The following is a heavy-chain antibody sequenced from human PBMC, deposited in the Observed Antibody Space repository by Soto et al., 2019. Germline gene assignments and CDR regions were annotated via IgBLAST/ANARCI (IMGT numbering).Heavy chain of an antibody. Sequence: GASLKISCKGSGYSFTSYWIGWVRQMPGKGLEWMGIIYPDDSDTRYSPSFQGQVTISADKSISSAYLQWSSLKASDTAMDYCASLLDTATYFQHWGQGTLVTVSS. J-gene: IGHJ1*01. D-gene: IGHD5-18*01. CDR3: ASLLDTATYFQH. CDR2: IYPDDSDT. V-gene: IGHV5-51*01. CDR1: GYSFTSYW.